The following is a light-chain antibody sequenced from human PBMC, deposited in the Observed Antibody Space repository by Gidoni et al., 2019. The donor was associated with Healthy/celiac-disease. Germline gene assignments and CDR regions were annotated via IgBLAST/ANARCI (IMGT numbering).Light chain of an antibody. CDR3: QQYNSYSLT. V-gene: IGKV1-5*03. J-gene: IGKJ4*01. CDR2: KAS. Sequence: IQMTQSPSTLSASVGDRVTITCRASQSISSWLAWYQQKPGKAPKLLIYKASSLESGVPSRFSGSGSGTEFTRTISSLQPDDFATYYCQQYNSYSLTFGGGTKVEIK. CDR1: QSISSW.